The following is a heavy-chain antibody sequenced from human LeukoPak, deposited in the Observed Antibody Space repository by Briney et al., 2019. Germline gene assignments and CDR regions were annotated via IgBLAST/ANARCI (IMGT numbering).Heavy chain of an antibody. CDR2: ISGSGGST. CDR3: LLPAEKAY. D-gene: IGHD2-2*01. V-gene: IGHV3-23*01. CDR1: GFTFSDYY. J-gene: IGHJ4*02. Sequence: GGSLRLSCAASGFTFSDYYMTWIRQAPGKGLEWVSAISGSGGSTYYADSVKGRFTISRDNSKNTLYLQMNSLKAEDTAVYYCLLPAEKAYWGQGTLVTVSS.